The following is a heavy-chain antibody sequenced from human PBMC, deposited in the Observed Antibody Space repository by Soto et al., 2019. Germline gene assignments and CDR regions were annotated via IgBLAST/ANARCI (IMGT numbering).Heavy chain of an antibody. CDR2: INPKSGGT. V-gene: IGHV1-2*02. D-gene: IGHD4-17*01. CDR1: GYTFTTYY. J-gene: IGHJ3*02. Sequence: ASVKVFCKASGYTFTTYYMHWIRQAPGQGLEWMGWINPKSGGTKFAQKFQGRVSMTRDTPITIVYMELGRLRSDDTAVYYCARDWGYGGNSGAFDIWGQGTLVTVSS. CDR3: ARDWGYGGNSGAFDI.